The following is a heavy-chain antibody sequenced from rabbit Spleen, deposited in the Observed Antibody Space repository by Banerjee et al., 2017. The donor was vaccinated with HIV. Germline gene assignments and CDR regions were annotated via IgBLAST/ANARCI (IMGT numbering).Heavy chain of an antibody. J-gene: IGHJ6*01. CDR3: ARDTSSSFSSYGMDL. D-gene: IGHD1-1*01. Sequence: QSLEESGGDLVKPGASLTLTCTASGVSFSSSSYMCWVRQAPGKGLEWIACIDIGSSGFTYFATWAKGRFTCSKTSSTTVTLQMTRLTAADTVTYFCARDTSSSFSSYGMDLWGPGTLVTV. CDR2: IDIGSSGFT. V-gene: IGHV1S40*01. CDR1: GVSFSSSSY.